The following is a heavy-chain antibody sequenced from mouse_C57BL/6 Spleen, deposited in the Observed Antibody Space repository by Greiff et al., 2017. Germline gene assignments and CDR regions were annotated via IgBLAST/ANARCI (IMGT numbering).Heavy chain of an antibody. V-gene: IGHV5-4*03. CDR1: GFTFSSYA. D-gene: IGHD2-4*01. Sequence: DVKLVESGGGLVKPGGSLKLSCAASGFTFSSYAMSWVRQTPEKRLEWVATISDGGSYTYYPDNVKGRFTISRDNAKNNLYLQMSHLKSEDTAMYYCARIGNYDSGFAYWGQGTLVTVSA. CDR2: ISDGGSYT. J-gene: IGHJ3*01. CDR3: ARIGNYDSGFAY.